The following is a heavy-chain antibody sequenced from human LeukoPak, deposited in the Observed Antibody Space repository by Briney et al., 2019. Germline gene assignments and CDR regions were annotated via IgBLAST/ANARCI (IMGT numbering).Heavy chain of an antibody. Sequence: GGSLRLSCPAPGLTFTIYAMHWVRQAPGKGLEFVAAISNNGGSTHYADSVKGRFTISRDNSKNTLYLQMSSLRAEDTAVYYCVKDRNGSGWYALGAIDIWGQGTMVTVSS. CDR2: ISNNGGST. J-gene: IGHJ3*02. V-gene: IGHV3-64D*06. CDR3: VKDRNGSGWYALGAIDI. D-gene: IGHD6-19*01. CDR1: GLTFTIYA.